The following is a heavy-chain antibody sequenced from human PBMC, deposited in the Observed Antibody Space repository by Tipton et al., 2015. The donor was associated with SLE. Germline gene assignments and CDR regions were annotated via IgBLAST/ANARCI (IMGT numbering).Heavy chain of an antibody. Sequence: AGLVKPSETLSLTCAVYGGSFSSYYWSWIRQPPGKGLEWIGEINHSGSTNYNPSLKSRVTIPVDTSKNQFSLKLSSVTAADTAVYYCASQATVTPKWGQGTLVTVSS. CDR2: INHSGST. CDR3: ASQATVTPK. CDR1: GGSFSSYY. V-gene: IGHV4-34*01. D-gene: IGHD4-17*01. J-gene: IGHJ4*02.